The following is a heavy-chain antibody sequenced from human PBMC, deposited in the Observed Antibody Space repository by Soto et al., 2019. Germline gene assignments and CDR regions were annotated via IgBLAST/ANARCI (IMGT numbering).Heavy chain of an antibody. CDR2: IYYSGST. CDR3: ASSKGGSYFDD. D-gene: IGHD1-26*01. CDR1: GGSISSGDYY. Sequence: QVQLQESGPGLVKPSQTLSLTCTVSGGSISSGDYYWSWIRQPPGKGLEWIGYIYYSGSTYYNPSLKSRVTISAATAKIQFSLKLSSVTAADTAVYYCASSKGGSYFDDWGQGTLVTVSS. V-gene: IGHV4-30-4*01. J-gene: IGHJ4*02.